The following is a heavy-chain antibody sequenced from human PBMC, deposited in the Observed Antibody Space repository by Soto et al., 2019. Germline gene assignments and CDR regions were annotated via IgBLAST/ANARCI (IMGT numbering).Heavy chain of an antibody. Sequence: QVQLVQSGAEVKKPGASVKVSCKASGYTFTSSAMHWVRQAPGQGLEWMGWINAGNGNTKYSQKLQGRVTITRDTSASTAYMELSSLRSEDTAVYYCAGVVAGPLHWFDPWGQGTLVTVSS. CDR3: AGVVAGPLHWFDP. D-gene: IGHD6-19*01. J-gene: IGHJ5*02. CDR1: GYTFTSSA. V-gene: IGHV1-3*01. CDR2: INAGNGNT.